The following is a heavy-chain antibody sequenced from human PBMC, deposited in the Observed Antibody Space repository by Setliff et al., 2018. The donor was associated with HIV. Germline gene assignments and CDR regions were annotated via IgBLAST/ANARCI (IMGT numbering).Heavy chain of an antibody. V-gene: IGHV4-59*08. J-gene: IGHJ4*02. CDR2: IYYSGST. Sequence: PSETLSLTCTVSGGSISSRYWSWIRQPPGKGLEWIGSIYYSGSTNYNPSLKSRVTISGDTSKNQFSLKLSSVTAADTAVYYCARQSIMAAAAFDYWGQGTLVTVSS. CDR3: ARQSIMAAAAFDY. D-gene: IGHD6-13*01. CDR1: GGSISSRY.